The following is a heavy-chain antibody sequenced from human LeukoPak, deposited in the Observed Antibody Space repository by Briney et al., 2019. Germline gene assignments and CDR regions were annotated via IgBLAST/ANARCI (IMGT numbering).Heavy chain of an antibody. Sequence: SETLSLTCAVYGGSFSGYYWSWVRQPPGKGLEWVGDINHSGSTNYNPSLKSRVTISVDTSKNQFSLNLSSGTAADTAVYYCARDNWPDAFDIWGQGTMVTVSS. CDR2: INHSGST. V-gene: IGHV4-34*01. CDR1: GGSFSGYY. CDR3: ARDNWPDAFDI. J-gene: IGHJ3*02. D-gene: IGHD1-20*01.